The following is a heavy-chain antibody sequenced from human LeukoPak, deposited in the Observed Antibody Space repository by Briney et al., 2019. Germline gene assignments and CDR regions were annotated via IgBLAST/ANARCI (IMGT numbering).Heavy chain of an antibody. CDR3: AKGSGVVVVAAITFDY. V-gene: IGHV3-23*01. J-gene: IGHJ4*02. CDR1: GFTFISYA. D-gene: IGHD2-15*01. CDR2: ISGSGGST. Sequence: GSLRLSCAASGFTFISYAMSWVRPAPGKGLEWVSAISGSGGSTYYTDSVKGRFTISRDNSKNTLYLQMNSLRAEDTAVYYCAKGSGVVVVAAITFDYWGQGTLVTVSS.